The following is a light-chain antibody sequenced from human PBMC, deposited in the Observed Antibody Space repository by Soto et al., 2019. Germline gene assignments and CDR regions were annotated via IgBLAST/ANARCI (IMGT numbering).Light chain of an antibody. CDR3: VSYTTSASYV. V-gene: IGLV2-14*01. CDR2: DIN. J-gene: IGLJ1*01. Sequence: HSALTQPASVSGSPGQSITISCTGTSSDVGNYIFVSWYRQHPGKAPKLMIYDINNRPSGVSNRFSGSKSGNTASLTISGLQAEDEADYYCVSYTTSASYVFGTGTKVTV. CDR1: SSDVGNYIF.